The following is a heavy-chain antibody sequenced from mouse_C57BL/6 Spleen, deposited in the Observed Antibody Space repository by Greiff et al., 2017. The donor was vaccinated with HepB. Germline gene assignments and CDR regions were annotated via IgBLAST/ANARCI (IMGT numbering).Heavy chain of an antibody. CDR2: INPYNGGT. D-gene: IGHD4-1*01. V-gene: IGHV1-19*01. CDR1: GYTFTDYY. CDR3: AGTGTEYYFDY. J-gene: IGHJ2*01. Sequence: VQLQQSGPVLVKPGASVKMSCKASGYTFTDYYMNWVKQSHGKSLEWIGVINPYNGGTSYNQKFKGKATLTVDKSSSTAYMELNSLTSEDSAVYYCAGTGTEYYFDYWGQVTTLTVSS.